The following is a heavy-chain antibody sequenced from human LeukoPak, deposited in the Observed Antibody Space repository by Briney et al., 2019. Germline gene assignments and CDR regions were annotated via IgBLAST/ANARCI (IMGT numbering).Heavy chain of an antibody. Sequence: GESLKISCKGSGYSFTSYWIGWVRQMPGKGLEWMGIIYPGDSDTRYSPSFQGQVAISADKSISTAYLQWSSLKASDTAMYYCARDANLDMATTDGFDYWGQGTLVTVSS. V-gene: IGHV5-51*01. CDR2: IYPGDSDT. CDR1: GYSFTSYW. D-gene: IGHD5-24*01. CDR3: ARDANLDMATTDGFDY. J-gene: IGHJ4*02.